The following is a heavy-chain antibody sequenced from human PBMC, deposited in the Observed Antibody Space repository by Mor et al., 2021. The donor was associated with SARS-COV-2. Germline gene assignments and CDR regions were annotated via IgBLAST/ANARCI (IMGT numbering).Heavy chain of an antibody. V-gene: IGHV4-39*07. D-gene: IGHD6-19*01. CDR3: ARDSSGWYLNWFDP. CDR2: IYYSGST. Sequence: GLEWIGSIYYSGSTYYNPSLKSRVTISVDTSKNQFSLKLSSVTAADTAVYYCARDSSGWYLNWFDPWGQGTLVTV. J-gene: IGHJ5*02.